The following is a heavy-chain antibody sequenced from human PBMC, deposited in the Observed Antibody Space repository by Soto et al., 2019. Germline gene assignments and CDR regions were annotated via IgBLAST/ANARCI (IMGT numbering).Heavy chain of an antibody. D-gene: IGHD3-9*01. Sequence: SETLSLTCAVYGGSFSGYYWSWIRQPPGKGLEWIGEINHSGSTNYNPSLKSRVTISVDTSKNQFSLKLSSVTAADTAVYYCARGLGYYDILTGYYKGLDAFDIWGQGTMVTVSS. CDR1: GGSFSGYY. J-gene: IGHJ3*02. CDR3: ARGLGYYDILTGYYKGLDAFDI. CDR2: INHSGST. V-gene: IGHV4-34*01.